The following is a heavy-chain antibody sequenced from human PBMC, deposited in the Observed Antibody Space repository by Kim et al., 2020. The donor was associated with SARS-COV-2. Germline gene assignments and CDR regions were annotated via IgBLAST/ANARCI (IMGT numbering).Heavy chain of an antibody. V-gene: IGHV3-30*03. CDR3: AAGLEAVYAFDI. CDR1: GFTFSSYG. CDR2: ISYDGSNK. D-gene: IGHD3-16*01. Sequence: GGSLRLSCAASGFTFSSYGMHWVRQAPGKGLEWVAVISYDGSNKYYADSVKGRFTISRDNSKNTLYLQMNSLRAEDTAVYYCAAGLEAVYAFDIWGQGTMVTVSS. J-gene: IGHJ3*02.